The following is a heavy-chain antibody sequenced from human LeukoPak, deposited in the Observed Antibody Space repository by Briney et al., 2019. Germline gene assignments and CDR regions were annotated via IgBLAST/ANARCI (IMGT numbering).Heavy chain of an antibody. D-gene: IGHD6-19*01. CDR2: INHSGST. Sequence: SETLSLTCAVYGGSFSGYYWSWIRQPPGKGLEWIGEINHSGSTNYNPSLKSRVTISVDTSKNQFSLRLSSVTAADTAIYYCARAVSGRFDYWGQGTPVTVSS. V-gene: IGHV4-34*01. CDR1: GGSFSGYY. J-gene: IGHJ4*02. CDR3: ARAVSGRFDY.